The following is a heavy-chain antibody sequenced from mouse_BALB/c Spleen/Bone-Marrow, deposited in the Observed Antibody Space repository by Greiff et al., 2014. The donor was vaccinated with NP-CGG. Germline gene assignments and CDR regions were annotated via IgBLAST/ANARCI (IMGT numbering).Heavy chain of an antibody. D-gene: IGHD2-4*01. CDR2: IFPGTGTT. J-gene: IGHJ2*01. CDR1: GYTFTSYW. CDR3: AGKGISTVIATAYYFDY. Sequence: QVQLQQSGAELVKPGASVKLSCKTSGYTFTSYWIQWVKQRPGQGLGWIGEIFPGTGTTYYNEKFKDKATLTIDTSSSTAYMQLSSLTSEDSAVYFCAGKGISTVIATAYYFDYWGQGSTLTVSS. V-gene: IGHV1S132*01.